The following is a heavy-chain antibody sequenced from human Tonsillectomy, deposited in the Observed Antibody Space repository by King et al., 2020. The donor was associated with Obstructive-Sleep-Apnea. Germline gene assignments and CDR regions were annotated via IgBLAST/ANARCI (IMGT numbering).Heavy chain of an antibody. CDR1: GFSLSTSGMC. Sequence: VTLKESGPALVKPTQTLTLTCTLSGFSLSTSGMCVTWIRQPPGTALEWLAFIDWDDEKYYSTSLKTRLTISKDTSKNQVVLTMTNMDPVDTATYYCARIRYTFGFYGMDVWGQGTTVTVSS. CDR2: IDWDDEK. V-gene: IGHV2-70*01. CDR3: ARIRYTFGFYGMDV. J-gene: IGHJ6*02. D-gene: IGHD5-18*01.